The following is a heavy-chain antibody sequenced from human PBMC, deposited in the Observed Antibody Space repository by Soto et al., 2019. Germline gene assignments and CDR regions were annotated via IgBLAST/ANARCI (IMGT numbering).Heavy chain of an antibody. Sequence: QVQLVQSGAEVKKPGSSVKVSCXASXXTXXXXAISXXXXXXXXXXAWMGGIIPIFGTANYAQKFQGRVTITADESTSTAYMELSSLRSEDTAVYYCARDPRSREFDYWGQGTLVTVSS. CDR1: XXTXXXXA. CDR3: ARDPRSREFDY. J-gene: IGHJ4*02. V-gene: IGHV1-69*01. CDR2: IIPIFGTA. D-gene: IGHD1-26*01.